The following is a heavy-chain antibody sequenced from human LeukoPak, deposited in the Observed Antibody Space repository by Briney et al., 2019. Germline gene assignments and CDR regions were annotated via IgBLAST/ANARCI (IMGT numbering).Heavy chain of an antibody. CDR3: ARTDYYGSGSVGY. Sequence: SETLSLTCTVSGGSISSGGYYWSWIRQHPGKGLEWIGYIYYSGSTYYNPSLKSRVTISVDTSKNQFSLKLSSVTAADTAVYYCARTDYYGSGSVGYWGQGTLVTVSS. J-gene: IGHJ4*02. V-gene: IGHV4-31*03. D-gene: IGHD3-10*01. CDR1: GGSISSGGYY. CDR2: IYYSGST.